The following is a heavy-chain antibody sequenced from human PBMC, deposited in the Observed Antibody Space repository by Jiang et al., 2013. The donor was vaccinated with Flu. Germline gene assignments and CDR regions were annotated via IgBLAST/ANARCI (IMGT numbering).Heavy chain of an antibody. Sequence: GDTFSSYAISWVRQAPGQGLEWMGGIIPIFGTPNYAQKFQGRVTITADESTRTAYMEVSSLRSEDTAVYYCARWGITGTTFYYYGMDVWGQGTTVTVS. D-gene: IGHD1-7*01. V-gene: IGHV1-69*01. CDR2: IIPIFGTP. CDR3: ARWGITGTTFYYYGMDV. J-gene: IGHJ6*02. CDR1: GDTFSSYA.